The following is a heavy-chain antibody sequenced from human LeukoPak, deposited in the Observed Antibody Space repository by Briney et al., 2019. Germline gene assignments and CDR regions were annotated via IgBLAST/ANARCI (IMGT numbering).Heavy chain of an antibody. Sequence: ASVKVSCKASGYTFTSYGISWARQAPGQGLEWMGWISAYNGNTNYAQKLQGRVTMTTDTSTSTAYMELRSLRSDDTAVYYCARTYCGGDCRGYYYHYYMDVWGKGTTVTISS. CDR2: ISAYNGNT. CDR1: GYTFTSYG. V-gene: IGHV1-18*01. D-gene: IGHD2-21*02. J-gene: IGHJ6*03. CDR3: ARTYCGGDCRGYYYHYYMDV.